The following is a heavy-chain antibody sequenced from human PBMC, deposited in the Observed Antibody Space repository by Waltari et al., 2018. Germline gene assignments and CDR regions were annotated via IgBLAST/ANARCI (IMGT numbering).Heavy chain of an antibody. Sequence: QVQLQESGPGLVKPSQTLSLTCTVSGGSISSGSYYWSWIRQPAGKGLEWIGYIYTSGSTNYNPSLKSRVTISVDTSKNQFSLKLSSVTAADTAVYYCARDQSRARFLEWARPYGMDVWDQGP. CDR2: IYTSGST. D-gene: IGHD3-3*01. CDR3: ARDQSRARFLEWARPYGMDV. CDR1: GGSISSGSYY. V-gene: IGHV4-61*09. J-gene: IGHJ6*02.